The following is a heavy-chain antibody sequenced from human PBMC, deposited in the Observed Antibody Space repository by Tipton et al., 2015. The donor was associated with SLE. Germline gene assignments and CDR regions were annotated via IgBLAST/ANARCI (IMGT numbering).Heavy chain of an antibody. J-gene: IGHJ3*01. CDR2: IYYSGIT. D-gene: IGHD3-22*01. Sequence: TLSLTCTVSGGSISSGGYYWGWIRQPPGKGLEWIATIYYSGITYYNPSLKSRVTISVDTSKNQVSLKVSSVTAADTAVYYCAGMDYHDTSGAEAFDVWGQGTMVTVSS. V-gene: IGHV4-39*01. CDR3: AGMDYHDTSGAEAFDV. CDR1: GGSISSGGYY.